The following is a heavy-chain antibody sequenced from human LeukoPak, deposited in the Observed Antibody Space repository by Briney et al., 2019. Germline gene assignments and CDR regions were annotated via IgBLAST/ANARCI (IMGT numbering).Heavy chain of an antibody. J-gene: IGHJ4*02. Sequence: ASVKVSCKASGGTFSSYAISWVRQAPGQGLEWMGWMNPNSGNTGYAQKFQGRVTMTRNTSISTAYMELSSLRSEDTAVYYCARVRIVPAAPDYWGQGTLVTVSS. CDR2: MNPNSGNT. CDR1: GGTFSSYA. V-gene: IGHV1-8*02. D-gene: IGHD2-2*01. CDR3: ARVRIVPAAPDY.